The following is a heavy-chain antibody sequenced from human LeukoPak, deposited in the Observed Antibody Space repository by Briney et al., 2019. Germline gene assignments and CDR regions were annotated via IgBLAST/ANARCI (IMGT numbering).Heavy chain of an antibody. CDR2: IYPDDSAT. Sequence: GESLKISCQGSGYRFTSYWIGWVRQMPGKGLEWMGIIYPDDSATRYSPSFQGQVTISADKSISTAYLQWSSLKASDTAMYYCARGSGSYEQQYFDYWGQGTLVTVSS. D-gene: IGHD1-26*01. CDR1: GYRFTSYW. J-gene: IGHJ4*02. V-gene: IGHV5-51*01. CDR3: ARGSGSYEQQYFDY.